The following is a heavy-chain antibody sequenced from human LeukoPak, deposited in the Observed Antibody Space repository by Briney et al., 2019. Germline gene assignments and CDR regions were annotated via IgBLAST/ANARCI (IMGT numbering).Heavy chain of an antibody. CDR2: IYYSGST. CDR1: GGSISSYY. V-gene: IGHV4-59*01. J-gene: IGHJ3*02. D-gene: IGHD2-2*01. Sequence: KPSETLSLTCTVSGGSISSYYWSWIRQPPGKGLEWIGYIYYSGSTNYNPSLKSRVTISADTSKNQFSLKLSSVTAADTAVYYCARAVVPATPLDAFDIWGQGTMVTVSS. CDR3: ARAVVPATPLDAFDI.